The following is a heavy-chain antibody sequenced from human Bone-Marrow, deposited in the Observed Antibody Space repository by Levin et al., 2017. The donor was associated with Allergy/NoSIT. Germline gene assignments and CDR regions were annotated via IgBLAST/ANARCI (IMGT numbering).Heavy chain of an antibody. Sequence: SQTLSLPCTVSGASISSSSYYWAWIRQPPGKGLEWIGTISYSGGTYYTPSLKSRVTISVDTSKNQLSLKLSSLTAADTAVYYCARHASGTMYANWGQGTLVTVSS. CDR2: ISYSGGT. CDR3: ARHASGTMYAN. CDR1: GASISSSSYY. D-gene: IGHD3-10*01. V-gene: IGHV4-39*01. J-gene: IGHJ4*02.